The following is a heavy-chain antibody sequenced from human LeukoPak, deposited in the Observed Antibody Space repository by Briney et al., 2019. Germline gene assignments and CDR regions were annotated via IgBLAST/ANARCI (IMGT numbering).Heavy chain of an antibody. CDR1: GFTFSPYS. Sequence: GGSLRLSCVASGFTFSPYSMNWVRQAPGKGLEWISYITGSSSTIYYADSVKGRFTISRDNAKNLLYLQMNSLRDEDTAVYYCASSNGALDIWGQGTMVTVSS. D-gene: IGHD2-8*01. CDR2: ITGSSSTI. J-gene: IGHJ3*02. CDR3: ASSNGALDI. V-gene: IGHV3-48*02.